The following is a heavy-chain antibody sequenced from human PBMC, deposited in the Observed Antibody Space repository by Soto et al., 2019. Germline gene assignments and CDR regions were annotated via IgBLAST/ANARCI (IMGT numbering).Heavy chain of an antibody. CDR1: GFTFSSYS. D-gene: IGHD6-19*01. V-gene: IGHV3-21*01. Sequence: GGSLRLSCAASGFTFSSYSMNWVRQAPGKGLEWVSSISSSSSYIYYADSVKGRFTISRDNAKNSLYLQMNSLRAEDTAVYYCARSLAVAGTSPWGQGTLVTVSS. CDR3: ARSLAVAGTSP. CDR2: ISSSSSYI. J-gene: IGHJ4*02.